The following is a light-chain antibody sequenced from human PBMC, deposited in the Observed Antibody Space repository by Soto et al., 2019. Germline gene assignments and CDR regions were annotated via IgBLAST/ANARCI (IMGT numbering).Light chain of an antibody. CDR2: DAS. J-gene: IGKJ2*01. V-gene: IGKV3-11*01. CDR1: QSVSSY. CDR3: QQRSNCPPYT. Sequence: EIVLTQSPATLSLSPGERATLSCRASQSVSSYLAWYQQKPGQAPMLLIYDASNRATGIPARFSGSGSGTDFTLTISSLEPEDFAVYYCQQRSNCPPYTFGQGNKREIK.